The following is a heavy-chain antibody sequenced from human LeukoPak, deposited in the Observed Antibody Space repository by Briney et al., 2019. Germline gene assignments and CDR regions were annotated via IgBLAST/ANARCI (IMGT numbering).Heavy chain of an antibody. V-gene: IGHV3-48*03. J-gene: IGHJ6*02. D-gene: IGHD6-13*01. CDR3: ATKRQQLGTYYYYYYGMDV. CDR1: GFTFSSYE. CDR2: ISSSGSTI. Sequence: GGSLRLSCAASGFTFSSYEMNWVRQAPGKGLEWVSYISSSGSTIYYADSVKGRFTISRDNAKNSLYLQMNSLRAEDTVVYYCATKRQQLGTYYYYYYGMDVWGQGTTVTVSS.